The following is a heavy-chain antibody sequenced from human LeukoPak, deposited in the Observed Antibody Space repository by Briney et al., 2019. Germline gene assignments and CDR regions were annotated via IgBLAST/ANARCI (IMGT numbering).Heavy chain of an antibody. D-gene: IGHD5-12*01. J-gene: IGHJ4*02. CDR1: GGSISSSS. CDR3: AKDSVATTLNY. V-gene: IGHV3-21*01. CDR2: ISSSSSYI. Sequence: PSETLSLTCTVSGGSISSSSYYWGWIRQPSGKGLEWVPSISSSSSYIYYADSVKGRLTISRDNAKNSLYLQMNSLRAEDTAVYYCAKDSVATTLNYWGQGTLVTVSS.